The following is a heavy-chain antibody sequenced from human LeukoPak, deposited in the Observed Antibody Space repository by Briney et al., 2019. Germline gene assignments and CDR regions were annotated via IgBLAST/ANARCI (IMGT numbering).Heavy chain of an antibody. CDR1: GGSISSGGYY. D-gene: IGHD3-10*01. CDR2: IYYSGST. CDR3: AREGVSGLFDY. Sequence: SETLSLTCTVSGGSISSGGYYWSWIRQHPGKGLEWIGYIYYSGSTYYNPSLKSRVTISVDTSKNQFFLKLSSVTAADTAVYYCAREGVSGLFDYWGQGTLVTVSS. J-gene: IGHJ4*02. V-gene: IGHV4-31*03.